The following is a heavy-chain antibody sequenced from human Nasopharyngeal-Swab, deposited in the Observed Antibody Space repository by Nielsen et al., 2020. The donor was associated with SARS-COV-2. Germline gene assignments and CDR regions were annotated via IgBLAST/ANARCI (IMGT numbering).Heavy chain of an antibody. D-gene: IGHD4-17*01. V-gene: IGHV4-39*07. CDR2: IFSSGST. J-gene: IGHJ4*02. CDR3: ARDESGDYLGLPFDH. Sequence: VRQVPGKGLEWIGTIFSSGSTYNPPLKSRVTMSVDTSKNQFSLKLTSVTAADTAVYYCARDESGDYLGLPFDHWGRGTLVTVSS.